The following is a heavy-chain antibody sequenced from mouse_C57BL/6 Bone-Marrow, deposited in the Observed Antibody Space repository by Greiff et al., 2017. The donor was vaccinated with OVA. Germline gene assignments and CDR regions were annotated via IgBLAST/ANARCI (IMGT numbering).Heavy chain of an antibody. CDR2: INPNNGGT. D-gene: IGHD2-1*01. Sequence: VHVKQSGPELVKPGASVKIPCKASGYTFTDYNMDWVKQSHGKSLEWIGDINPNNGGTIYNQKFKGKATLTVDKSSSTAYMELRSLTSEDTAVYYCARRIYYGNYRSFAYWGQGTLVTVSA. CDR1: GYTFTDYN. V-gene: IGHV1-18*01. J-gene: IGHJ3*01. CDR3: ARRIYYGNYRSFAY.